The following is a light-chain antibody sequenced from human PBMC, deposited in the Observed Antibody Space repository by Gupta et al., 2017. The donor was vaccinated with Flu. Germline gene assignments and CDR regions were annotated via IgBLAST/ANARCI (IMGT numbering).Light chain of an antibody. CDR2: KNS. J-gene: IGLJ3*02. Sequence: VTISCSGTSSNIGRYFVSWYQVLPGTGPRLLIYKNSQRPSGVPDRFSGSTSGTSAALAVSALRAEDQADYDCAVWDDSLSGHLVFGGGTKLTVL. V-gene: IGLV1-47*01. CDR1: SSNIGRYF. CDR3: AVWDDSLSGHLV.